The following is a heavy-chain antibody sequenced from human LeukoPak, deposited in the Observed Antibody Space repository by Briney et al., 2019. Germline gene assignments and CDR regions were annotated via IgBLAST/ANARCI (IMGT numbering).Heavy chain of an antibody. J-gene: IGHJ4*02. CDR1: GGSFSGYY. V-gene: IGHV4-34*01. CDR2: INHSGST. Sequence: SETLSLTCAVYGGSFSGYYWSWIRQPPGKGLEWIGEINHSGSTNYNPSLKSRVTISVGTSKNQFSLKLSSVTAADTAVYYCARGPSIVVVPAAYFYYWGQGTLVTVSS. D-gene: IGHD2-2*01. CDR3: ARGPSIVVVPAAYFYY.